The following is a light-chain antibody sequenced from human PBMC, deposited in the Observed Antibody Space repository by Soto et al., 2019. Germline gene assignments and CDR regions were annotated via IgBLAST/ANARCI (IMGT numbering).Light chain of an antibody. V-gene: IGLV1-44*01. CDR2: SNN. CDR1: SSNIGSNT. J-gene: IGLJ2*01. Sequence: VLTQPPSASGTPGQRVTISCSGSSSNIGSNTVNWYQQLPGTAPKLLIYSNNQRPSGVPDRFSGSKSGASASLAISGLQSEDEADYYCAAWDDSLNGVVFGGGTKLTVL. CDR3: AAWDDSLNGVV.